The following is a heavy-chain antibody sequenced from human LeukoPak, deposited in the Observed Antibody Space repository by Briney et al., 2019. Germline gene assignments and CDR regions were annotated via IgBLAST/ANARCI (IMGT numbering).Heavy chain of an antibody. CDR3: ARLPGIVATIERYFDY. D-gene: IGHD5-12*01. J-gene: IGHJ4*02. Sequence: GESLKISCKGSGYNFISNWIGWVRQMPGKGLEWMGIIYPGDSDTRYSPSFQGQVTISADKSISTAYLQWSSLKASDTAMYYCARLPGIVATIERYFDYWGQGTLVTVSS. V-gene: IGHV5-51*01. CDR2: IYPGDSDT. CDR1: GYNFISNW.